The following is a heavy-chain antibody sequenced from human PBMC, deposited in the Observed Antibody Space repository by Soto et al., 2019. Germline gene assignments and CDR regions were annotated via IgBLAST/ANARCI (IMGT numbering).Heavy chain of an antibody. CDR1: TFTFNNYA. CDR3: AKGNTPNYYQYMDV. J-gene: IGHJ6*03. Sequence: PGGSLRLSCAASTFTFNNYAMTWVRQAPGRGLEWVSAISGSGGYTYYADSVKGRFTISRDNSKNTLYLQMNSLRAEDTAVYYCAKGNTPNYYQYMDVWGKGTTVTVSS. CDR2: ISGSGGYT. V-gene: IGHV3-23*01. D-gene: IGHD2-15*01.